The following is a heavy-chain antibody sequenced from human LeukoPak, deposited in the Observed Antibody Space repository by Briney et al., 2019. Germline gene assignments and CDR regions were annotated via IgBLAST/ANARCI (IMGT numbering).Heavy chain of an antibody. J-gene: IGHJ3*02. V-gene: IGHV4-39*01. CDR3: ARSHIVVVTGFAFDI. Sequence: PSETLSLTCTVSSGSISSSSYYWGWVRQPPGKGLEWDGSIYYSGSTYYNPSLKSRHTITEDTPKNQFSLKLSSVPAADTTVYYCARSHIVVVTGFAFDIWGQGTLVTVSS. CDR2: IYYSGST. D-gene: IGHD2-21*02. CDR1: SGSISSSSYY.